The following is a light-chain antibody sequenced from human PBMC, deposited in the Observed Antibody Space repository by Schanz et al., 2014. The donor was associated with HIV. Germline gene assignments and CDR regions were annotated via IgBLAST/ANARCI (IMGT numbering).Light chain of an antibody. CDR2: AAS. CDR3: KQYNRYSAT. Sequence: AIRMTQSPSSFSASTGDRVTITCRASQGISSYLAWYQQKPGKAPKLLIYAASTLQSGVPSRFSGSGSGTTFTLTISSLQPDDFATYYCKQYNRYSATFGPGTNLELK. V-gene: IGKV1-8*01. J-gene: IGKJ2*01. CDR1: QGISSY.